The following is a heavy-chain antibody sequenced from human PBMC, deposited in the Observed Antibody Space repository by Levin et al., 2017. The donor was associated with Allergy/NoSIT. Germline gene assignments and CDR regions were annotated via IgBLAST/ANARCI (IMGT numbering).Heavy chain of an antibody. V-gene: IGHV4-34*01. CDR2: INHSGST. CDR1: GGSFSGYY. J-gene: IGHJ5*02. D-gene: IGHD3-10*01. Sequence: ASETLSLTCAVYGGSFSGYYWSWIRQPPGKGLEWIGEINHSGSTNYNPSLKSRVTISVDTSKNQFSLKLSSVTAADTAVYYCARGYRQLLWFGEVSPHNWFDPWGQGTLVTVSS. CDR3: ARGYRQLLWFGEVSPHNWFDP.